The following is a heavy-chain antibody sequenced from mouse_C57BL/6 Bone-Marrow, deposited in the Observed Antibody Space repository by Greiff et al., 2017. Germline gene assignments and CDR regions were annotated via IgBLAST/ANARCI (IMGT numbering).Heavy chain of an antibody. J-gene: IGHJ3*01. CDR3: VSAGVYNGSRLGWFAY. CDR1: GYTFTSSG. V-gene: IGHV1-81*01. Sequence: QVQLQQSGAALARPGTSVKLSCKASGYTFTSSGMRWVKQRPGQGLEWIGVIYPADSYTYSNQKFKGKATLTVDTSSSTAYMQLSRLTSEDSAVSYCVSAGVYNGSRLGWFAYWGQGTLVTVSA. D-gene: IGHD1-1*01. CDR2: IYPADSYT.